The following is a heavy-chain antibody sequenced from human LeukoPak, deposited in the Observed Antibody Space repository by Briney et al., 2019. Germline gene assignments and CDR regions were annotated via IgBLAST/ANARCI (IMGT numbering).Heavy chain of an antibody. CDR1: GASDSGYY. V-gene: IGHV4-34*01. CDR2: INHRGDT. Sequence: SETLSLTCAVHGASDSGYYCNWIRQSPGKALEWIGEINHRGDTNYSPSLQSRVTMSVDTSKNQFSLRLASVTAADTAIYYCARDPGIRGTAVDYWSQGTLVTVSS. D-gene: IGHD1-7*01. CDR3: ARDPGIRGTAVDY. J-gene: IGHJ4*02.